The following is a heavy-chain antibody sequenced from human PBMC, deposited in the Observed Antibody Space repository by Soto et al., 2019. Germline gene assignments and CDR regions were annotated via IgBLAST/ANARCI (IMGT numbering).Heavy chain of an antibody. V-gene: IGHV1-18*04. Sequence: QVQLVQSGAEMKKPGASVKVSCKASGYTFTSYGISWVRQAPGQGLEWMGWISAYNDNTKSAQKLKGRVTMTTDTSTSTAYMELRSLRSDDAAVYYCARGSSDYIDYYFDYWGQGTLVTVSS. CDR3: ARGSSDYIDYYFDY. J-gene: IGHJ4*02. D-gene: IGHD4-17*01. CDR2: ISAYNDNT. CDR1: GYTFTSYG.